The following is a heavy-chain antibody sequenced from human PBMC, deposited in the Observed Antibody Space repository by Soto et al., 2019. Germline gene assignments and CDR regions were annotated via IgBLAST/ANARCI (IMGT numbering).Heavy chain of an antibody. D-gene: IGHD2-2*01. V-gene: IGHV4-30-2*01. Sequence: SATLSLTCAVSVASSSGGGYSWSWIRQPPGKGPEWIGYIYHSGSTYYNPSLKSRVTISVDRSKNQFSLKLSSVTAADTAVYYCARVPDRWGQGTLVT. CDR2: IYHSGST. CDR1: VASSSGGGYS. J-gene: IGHJ5*02. CDR3: ARVPDR.